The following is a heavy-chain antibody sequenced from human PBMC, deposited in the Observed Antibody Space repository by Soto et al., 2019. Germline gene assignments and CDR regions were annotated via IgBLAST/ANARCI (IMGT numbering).Heavy chain of an antibody. D-gene: IGHD3-10*01. CDR3: ARDQVTMARGASWAFDI. J-gene: IGHJ3*02. Sequence: CLTPSFQASGSTVSSYCTSWVRQAPGRWLEWVANIKQEVSEKYYVDSVKGRFTISRDNAKNSLYLQMNSLSAEDTAVYYCARDQVTMARGASWAFDIWGQGTMVTVSS. CDR1: GSTVSSYC. V-gene: IGHV3-7*03. CDR2: IKQEVSEK.